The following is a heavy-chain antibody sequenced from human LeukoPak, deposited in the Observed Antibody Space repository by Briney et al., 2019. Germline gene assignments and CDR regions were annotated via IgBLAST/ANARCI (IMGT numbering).Heavy chain of an antibody. D-gene: IGHD3-3*01. CDR1: GFTFSSYG. Sequence: GGSLRLSCAASGFTFSSYGMHWVRQAPGKGLEWVSFIRYDGSNKYYADSVKGRFTIARDNSKNTLYLQMNSLRAEDTAVYYCVKDYDFWSGYYSPTRGYFDYWGQGTLVTVSS. CDR3: VKDYDFWSGYYSPTRGYFDY. J-gene: IGHJ4*02. V-gene: IGHV3-30*02. CDR2: IRYDGSNK.